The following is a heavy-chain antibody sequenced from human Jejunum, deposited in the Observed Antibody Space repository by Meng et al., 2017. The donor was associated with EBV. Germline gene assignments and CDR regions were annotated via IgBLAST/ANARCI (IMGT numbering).Heavy chain of an antibody. CDR1: GGSVSSGSYY. Sequence: QLPLQWSGPGLWKPSETLSLTGAVSGGSVSSGSYYWSWIRQPPGKGLEWIGFVSDYGSTRYNSSLKSRITISADTSKNQFSLKLTSVTPADTAIYYCARDFSSGYFAYWGQGTLVTVSS. D-gene: IGHD3-22*01. CDR2: VSDYGST. V-gene: IGHV4-61*01. CDR3: ARDFSSGYFAY. J-gene: IGHJ4*02.